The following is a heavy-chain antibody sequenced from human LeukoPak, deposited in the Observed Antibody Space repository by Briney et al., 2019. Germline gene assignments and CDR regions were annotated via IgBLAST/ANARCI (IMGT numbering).Heavy chain of an antibody. J-gene: IGHJ6*03. CDR3: ARGVTMVRGVYYYYYMDV. D-gene: IGHD3-10*01. V-gene: IGHV1-2*02. CDR1: GYIFNMHT. CDR2: INPNSGGT. Sequence: WASVKVSCKASGYIFNMHTLNWVRQAPGQGLEWMGWINPNSGGTNYAQKFQGRVTMTRDTSISTAYMELSRLRSDDTAVYYCARGVTMVRGVYYYYYMDVWGKGTTVTISS.